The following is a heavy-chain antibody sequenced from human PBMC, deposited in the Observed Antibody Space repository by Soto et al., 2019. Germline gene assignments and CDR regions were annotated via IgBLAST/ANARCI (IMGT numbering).Heavy chain of an antibody. D-gene: IGHD5-18*01. Sequence: ASVKVSCKASGYTFSSYGINWVRQAPGQGLEWLGWISPYDGNTKYAQILQGRVSMTTDTSTKTAYMEVRSLRSDDTAIYYCASLDTARIQIAGYWGQGIQVTVSS. V-gene: IGHV1-18*01. J-gene: IGHJ4*02. CDR1: GYTFSSYG. CDR2: ISPYDGNT. CDR3: ASLDTARIQIAGY.